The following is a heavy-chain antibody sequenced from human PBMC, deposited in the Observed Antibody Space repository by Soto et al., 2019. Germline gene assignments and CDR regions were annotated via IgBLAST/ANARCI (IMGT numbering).Heavy chain of an antibody. J-gene: IGHJ6*02. CDR3: ARLFFKTTTVTRGDYGMDV. Sequence: SVKVSCKXSGGTFSSYAISWVRQAPGQGLEWMGGIIPIFGTANYAQKFQGRVTITADKSTSTAYMELSSLRSEDTAVYYCARLFFKTTTVTRGDYGMDVWGQGTTVTVSS. CDR1: GGTFSSYA. V-gene: IGHV1-69*06. CDR2: IIPIFGTA. D-gene: IGHD4-17*01.